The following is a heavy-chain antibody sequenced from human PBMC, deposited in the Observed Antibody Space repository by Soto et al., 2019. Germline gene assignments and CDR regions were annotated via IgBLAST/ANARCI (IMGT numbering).Heavy chain of an antibody. CDR3: ARGGARRAFDI. J-gene: IGHJ3*02. D-gene: IGHD1-26*01. CDR1: GFTFSSYE. V-gene: IGHV3-48*03. Sequence: EVQLVESGGGLVQPGGSLRLSCAASGFTFSSYEMNWVRQAPGKGLEWVSYISSSGSTIYYADPVKGRFTISRDNAKNSLYLQMNSLRAEDTAVYYCARGGARRAFDIWGQGTMVTVSS. CDR2: ISSSGSTI.